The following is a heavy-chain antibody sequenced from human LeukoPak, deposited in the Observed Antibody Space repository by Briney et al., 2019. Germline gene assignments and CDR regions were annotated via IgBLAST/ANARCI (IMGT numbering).Heavy chain of an antibody. V-gene: IGHV3-21*01. Sequence: GSLRLSCAASGFTFSGYSMNWVRQAPGKGLEWVSSITTSSSYIYYADSVKGRFTISRDNAKNSLYLQMNSLRAEDTAVYYCARDPYGSGTYYPYFDYWGQGTLVTVSS. J-gene: IGHJ4*02. D-gene: IGHD3-10*01. CDR3: ARDPYGSGTYYPYFDY. CDR1: GFTFSGYS. CDR2: ITTSSSYI.